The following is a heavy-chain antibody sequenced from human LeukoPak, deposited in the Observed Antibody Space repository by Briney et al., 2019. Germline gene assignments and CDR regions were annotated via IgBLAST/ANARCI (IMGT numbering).Heavy chain of an antibody. CDR2: FDPEDGET. J-gene: IGHJ4*02. V-gene: IGHV1-24*01. CDR3: ATGGIAAAGADY. D-gene: IGHD6-13*01. CDR1: GYTLTELS. Sequence: ASVKVSCKVSGYTLTELSMHWVRQAPGKGLEWMGGFDPEDGETIYAQKFQGRVTMTEDTSTDTAYMELSSLRSEDTAVYYCATGGIAAAGADYWAREPWSPSPQ.